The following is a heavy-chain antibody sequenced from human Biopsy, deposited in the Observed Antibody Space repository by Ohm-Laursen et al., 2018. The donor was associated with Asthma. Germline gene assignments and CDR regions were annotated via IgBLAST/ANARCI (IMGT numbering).Heavy chain of an antibody. J-gene: IGHJ6*02. CDR3: ARASTAHFYYETDV. CDR2: KYNRGST. V-gene: IGHV4-30-4*01. D-gene: IGHD5/OR15-5a*01. Sequence: SQTLSLTCTVTGGSISSGDYYWVWIRQPPGKGLEWIGYKYNRGSTHYNPSLKSRVILSVDTSKNQFSLNLSSATAADTAVYFCARASTAHFYYETDVWGQGTTVTVSS. CDR1: GGSISSGDYY.